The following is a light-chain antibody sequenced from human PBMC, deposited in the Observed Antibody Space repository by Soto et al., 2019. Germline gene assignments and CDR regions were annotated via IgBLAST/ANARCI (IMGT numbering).Light chain of an antibody. CDR2: KAS. V-gene: IGKV1-5*03. Sequence: DIQMAQSPSTLSASVGDRVTITCRASQSISGSLAWFQQKPGKAPKLLIYKASSLESGVPSRFSGSGSGTEFTLTISSLQPDDFATYYCQQYKSYPITFGRGTRLEI. CDR3: QQYKSYPIT. J-gene: IGKJ5*01. CDR1: QSISGS.